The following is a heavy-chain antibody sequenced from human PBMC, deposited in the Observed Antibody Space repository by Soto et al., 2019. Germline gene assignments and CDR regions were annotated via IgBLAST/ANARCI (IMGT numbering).Heavy chain of an antibody. J-gene: IGHJ4*02. CDR1: GFTFSSYW. D-gene: IGHD2-8*02. V-gene: IGHV3-21*05. CDR2: ITSSSSYT. Sequence: PGGSLRLSCAASGFTFSSYWMSWVRQAPGKGLEWLSYITSSSSYTHYADSVKGRFTISRDNAKNSLYLQMNSLRAEDTAVYYCTGGQGNLRVIFAYWGRGTSDPGSS. CDR3: TGGQGNLRVIFAY.